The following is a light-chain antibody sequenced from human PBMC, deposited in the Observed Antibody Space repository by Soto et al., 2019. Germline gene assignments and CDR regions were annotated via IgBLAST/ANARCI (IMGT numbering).Light chain of an antibody. V-gene: IGLV2-8*01. CDR2: EVS. J-gene: IGLJ1*01. CDR3: SSYAGSNNDYV. Sequence: QSALTQPPSASGSPGQSVTISCTGTSSDVGGYNYVSWYQQHPGKAPKLMIYEVSKRPSGVPDRFSGSKSGNTASLTVSGLQAEDEADYYCSSYAGSNNDYVFGTGSKVTGL. CDR1: SSDVGGYNY.